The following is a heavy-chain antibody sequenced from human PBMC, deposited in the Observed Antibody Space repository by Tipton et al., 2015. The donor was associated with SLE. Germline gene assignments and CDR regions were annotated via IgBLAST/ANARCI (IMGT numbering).Heavy chain of an antibody. CDR3: ARDEYIWDFDY. D-gene: IGHD2/OR15-2a*01. V-gene: IGHV3-48*01. Sequence: SLRLSCAASGFTFSSYSMNWVRQAPGKGLEWVSYISSSSSTIYYAGLVKGRFTISRDNAKNSLYLQMNSLRAEDTAMYYCARDEYIWDFDYWGQGTLVTVSS. CDR2: ISSSSSTI. J-gene: IGHJ4*02. CDR1: GFTFSSYS.